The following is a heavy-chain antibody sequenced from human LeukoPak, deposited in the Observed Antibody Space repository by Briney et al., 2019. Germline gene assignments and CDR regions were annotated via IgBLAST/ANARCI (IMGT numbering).Heavy chain of an antibody. CDR1: GFTVSSNY. Sequence: GGSLGLSCAASGFTVSSNYMSWVRQAPGKGLEWVSIIYTGGTTHYADSLKDRFLIFRDDSINTLYLQMNSLRAEDTAVYYCARDSSSYYFDYWGQGTLVTVSS. J-gene: IGHJ4*02. V-gene: IGHV3-66*01. CDR2: IYTGGTT. CDR3: ARDSSSYYFDY. D-gene: IGHD6-6*01.